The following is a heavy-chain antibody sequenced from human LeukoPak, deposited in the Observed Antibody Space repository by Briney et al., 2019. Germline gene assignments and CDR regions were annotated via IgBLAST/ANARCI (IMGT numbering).Heavy chain of an antibody. D-gene: IGHD1-26*01. V-gene: IGHV5-51*01. J-gene: IGHJ4*02. CDR1: GYSFTRYW. CDR3: ARPSGTYFPFDY. Sequence: GESLKISCKTSGYSFTRYWIAWVRQTPGKGLEWMGIVYPDDSDTRYSPAFQGRVTISADKSITTAYLHWSSLKASDTAVYYCARPSGTYFPFDYWGQGTLVTVSS. CDR2: VYPDDSDT.